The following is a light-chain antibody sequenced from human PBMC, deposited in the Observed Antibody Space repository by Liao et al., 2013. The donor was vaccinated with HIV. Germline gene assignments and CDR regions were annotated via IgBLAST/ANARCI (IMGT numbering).Light chain of an antibody. Sequence: SYELTQPSSLSVAPGKTARMTCGGNSIGSKSVHWYQQKPGQAPVLVISHDTDRPSGIPERFSGSNSGNTATLTISGTQPMDEADYYCQAWDSITEVFGGGTKLIVL. CDR3: QAWDSITEV. J-gene: IGLJ3*02. CDR2: HDT. V-gene: IGLV3-21*01. CDR1: SIGSKS.